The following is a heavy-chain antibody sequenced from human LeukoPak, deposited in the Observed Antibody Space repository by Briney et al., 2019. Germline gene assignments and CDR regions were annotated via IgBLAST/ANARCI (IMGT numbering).Heavy chain of an antibody. J-gene: IGHJ4*02. D-gene: IGHD3-10*01. Sequence: GRSLRLSCAASGFTFSSYAMHWVRQAPGKGLEWVAVISYDGSNKYYADSVKGRFTISRDNSKNTLYLQMNSLRAEDTAVYYCARESYYGSGSYEVDYWAREPWSPSPQ. CDR2: ISYDGSNK. V-gene: IGHV3-30-3*01. CDR1: GFTFSSYA. CDR3: ARESYYGSGSYEVDY.